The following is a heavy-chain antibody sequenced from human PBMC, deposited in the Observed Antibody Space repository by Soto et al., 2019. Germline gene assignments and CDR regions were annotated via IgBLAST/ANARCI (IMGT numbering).Heavy chain of an antibody. Sequence: PSETLSLTCAVSDTYIGSSIWWSWVRQPPGKGLEWIGEINHSGSTNYNPSLKSRVTISVDTSKNQFSLKLSSVTAADTAVYYWGGGGGGIKQFFDYGGGGPLVTVSS. V-gene: IGHV4-4*02. CDR2: INHSGST. D-gene: IGHD1-26*01. CDR1: DTYIGSSIW. CDR3: GGGGGGIKQFFDY. J-gene: IGHJ4*02.